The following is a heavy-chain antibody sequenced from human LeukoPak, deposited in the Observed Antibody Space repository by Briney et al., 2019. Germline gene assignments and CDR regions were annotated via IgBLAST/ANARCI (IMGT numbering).Heavy chain of an antibody. Sequence: GGSLRLSCAASGFTFSSYGMHWVRQAPGKGLEGVAVISYDGSKRYYADSVKGRLTISRDNSKNTLYLQMNSLRAEDTAVYYCAREPYSSGSYGMDVWGQGTTVTVSS. V-gene: IGHV3-30*03. CDR3: AREPYSSGSYGMDV. CDR1: GFTFSSYG. J-gene: IGHJ6*02. CDR2: ISYDGSKR. D-gene: IGHD6-19*01.